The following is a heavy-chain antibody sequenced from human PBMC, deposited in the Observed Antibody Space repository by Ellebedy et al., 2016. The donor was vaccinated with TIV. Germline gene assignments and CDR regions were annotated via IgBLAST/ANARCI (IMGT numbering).Heavy chain of an antibody. CDR3: ARRGTVTMDFDF. D-gene: IGHD4-17*01. Sequence: GESLKISXAASGFTFTSYALNWVRQAPGKGLEWVSIISGSGGSTYFADSVRGRFTISRDNSKNTLYLQMDSLRAEDTALYYCARRGTVTMDFDFWGQGTLVTVSS. CDR2: ISGSGGST. V-gene: IGHV3-23*01. CDR1: GFTFTSYA. J-gene: IGHJ4*02.